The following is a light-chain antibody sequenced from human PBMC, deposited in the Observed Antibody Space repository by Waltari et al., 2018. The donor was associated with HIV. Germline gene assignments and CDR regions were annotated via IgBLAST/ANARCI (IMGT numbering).Light chain of an antibody. CDR2: RND. J-gene: IGLJ3*02. CDR1: SPNIGSNY. Sequence: QSVLTQPPSASGTPGQRGSISCSSSSPNIGSNYVYWSQQHPGNAPKLLMYRNDGRPSGVPDRFSGSKSGTSGSLAISGLRSEDEADYYCAAWDDSLSAWVFGGGTKLTVL. CDR3: AAWDDSLSAWV. V-gene: IGLV1-47*01.